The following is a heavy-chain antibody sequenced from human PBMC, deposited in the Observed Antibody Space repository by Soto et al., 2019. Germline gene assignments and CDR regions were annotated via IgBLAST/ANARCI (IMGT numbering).Heavy chain of an antibody. CDR2: IYHTGST. CDR1: GGSISSGGYS. D-gene: IGHD3-22*01. J-gene: IGHJ3*02. V-gene: IGHV4-30-2*01. Sequence: QLQLQESGSGLVKPSQTLSLTCAVSGGSISSGGYSWSWIRQPPGKGLEWIGYIYHTGSTYYNPSLKRRVTIPVPTPKNQCSLKLRSVPAADTAVYYCGSTAGANYFDGSGYDIDAFDIWGQGKIVTVSS. CDR3: GSTAGANYFDGSGYDIDAFDI.